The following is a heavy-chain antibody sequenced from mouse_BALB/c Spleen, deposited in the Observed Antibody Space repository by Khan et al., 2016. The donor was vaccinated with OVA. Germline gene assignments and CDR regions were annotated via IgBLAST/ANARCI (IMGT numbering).Heavy chain of an antibody. J-gene: IGHJ3*01. Sequence: QVQLQQSGAELVRPGASVKLSCKTSGYIFTSYWIHWVKQRSGQGLEWIARIYPGTGSTYHNELFKVKATLPADKYSSTAYMQLSSLKSEDSAAYVCAREDGITSAWFACWGEGNLVT. CDR2: IYPGTGST. V-gene: IGHV1S132*01. CDR1: GYIFTSYW. D-gene: IGHD1-1*01. CDR3: AREDGITSAWFAC.